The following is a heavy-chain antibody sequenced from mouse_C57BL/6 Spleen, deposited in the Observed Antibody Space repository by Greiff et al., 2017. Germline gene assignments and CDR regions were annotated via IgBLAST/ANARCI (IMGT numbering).Heavy chain of an antibody. Sequence: VQVVESGAELVRPGASVTLSCKASGYTFTDYEMHWVKQTPVHGLEWIGAIDPETGGTAYNQKFKGKAILTADKSSSTAYMELRSLTSEDSAVYYCTRGSSGPLAMDYGGQGTSVTVSS. V-gene: IGHV1-15*01. CDR1: GYTFTDYE. CDR3: TRGSSGPLAMDY. J-gene: IGHJ4*01. D-gene: IGHD3-2*02. CDR2: IDPETGGT.